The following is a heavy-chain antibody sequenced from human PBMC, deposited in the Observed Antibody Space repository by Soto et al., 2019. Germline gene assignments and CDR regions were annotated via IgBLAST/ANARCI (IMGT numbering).Heavy chain of an antibody. V-gene: IGHV4-34*01. CDR3: ARGPLLDGYYDSSGYRFDP. D-gene: IGHD3-22*01. Sequence: SETLSFPGDAHGGSFSGYYWSWIRQPPGKGVEGIGEINHRGNTNYNPPLKSRVTISVDTSKDQVSLTLSSVTAAETAVYYCARGPLLDGYYDSSGYRFDPWGQGTLVTVSS. J-gene: IGHJ5*02. CDR1: GGSFSGYY. CDR2: INHRGNT.